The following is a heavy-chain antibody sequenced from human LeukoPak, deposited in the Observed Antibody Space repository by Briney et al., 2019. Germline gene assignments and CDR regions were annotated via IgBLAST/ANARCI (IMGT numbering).Heavy chain of an antibody. J-gene: IGHJ4*02. V-gene: IGHV3-21*01. CDR1: GFTFSSYS. D-gene: IGHD6-19*01. CDR2: ISSSSSYI. CDR3: ARDKEVAGTVDY. Sequence: GGSLRLFCAASGFTFSSYSMNWVRQAPGKGLEWVSSISSSSSYIYYADSVKGRFTISRDNAKNSLYLQMNSLRAEDTAVYYCARDKEVAGTVDYWGQGTLVTVSS.